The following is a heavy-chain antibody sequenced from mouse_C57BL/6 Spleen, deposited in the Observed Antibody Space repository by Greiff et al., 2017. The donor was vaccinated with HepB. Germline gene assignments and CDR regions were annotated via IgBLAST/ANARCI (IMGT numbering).Heavy chain of an antibody. V-gene: IGHV1-62-2*01. D-gene: IGHD1-1*01. J-gene: IGHJ2*01. CDR3: ARHEASSFTTVVGPYFDY. CDR2: FYPGSGSI. Sequence: QVQLQQSGAELVKPGASVKLSCKASGYTFTEYTIHWVKQRSGQGLEWIGWFYPGSGSINYNEKFKDKATLTADKSSSTVYMELSRLTSEDSAVYFCARHEASSFTTVVGPYFDYWGQGTTLTVSS. CDR1: GYTFTEYT.